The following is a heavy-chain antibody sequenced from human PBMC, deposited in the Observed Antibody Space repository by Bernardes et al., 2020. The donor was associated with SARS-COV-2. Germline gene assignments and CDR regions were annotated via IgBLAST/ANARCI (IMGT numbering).Heavy chain of an antibody. Sequence: GGSLRLSCAASGFTFSGSAMHWVRQASGKGLEWVGRIRSKANSYATAYAASVKGRFTISRDDSKNTAYLQMNSLKTEDTAVYYCTRDIVLIGYYYYGMDVWGQGTTVTVSS. J-gene: IGHJ6*02. D-gene: IGHD2-8*01. CDR3: TRDIVLIGYYYYGMDV. CDR1: GFTFSGSA. CDR2: IRSKANSYAT. V-gene: IGHV3-73*01.